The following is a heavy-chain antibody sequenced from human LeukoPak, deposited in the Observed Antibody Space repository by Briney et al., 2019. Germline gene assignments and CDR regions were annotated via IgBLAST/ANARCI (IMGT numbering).Heavy chain of an antibody. J-gene: IGHJ5*02. CDR1: GGSISSTNW. Sequence: PSGTLSLTCAVSGGSISSTNWWSWVRQPPGKGLEWIGEIYRSGTTNYKPSLKSRVTISLDKSRNHFSLKLSSVTAADTSVYYCARRPNWNDGSNWFDPWGQGTLVTVSS. CDR3: ARRPNWNDGSNWFDP. D-gene: IGHD1-1*01. CDR2: IYRSGTT. V-gene: IGHV4-4*02.